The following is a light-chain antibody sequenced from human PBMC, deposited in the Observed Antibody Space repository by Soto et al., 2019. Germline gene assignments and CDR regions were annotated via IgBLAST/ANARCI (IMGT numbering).Light chain of an antibody. V-gene: IGKV3-15*01. CDR1: QSVGSN. CDR3: QQYNNWPRGT. CDR2: GAS. J-gene: IGKJ1*01. Sequence: EIVMTQSPATLSVSPGERATLSCRASQSVGSNLAWYQRKPGQAPRFLIYGASTRTTGVPARFSGSGSGTEFTLTISSLQSEDFAVYYCQQYNNWPRGTFGQGTKVEMK.